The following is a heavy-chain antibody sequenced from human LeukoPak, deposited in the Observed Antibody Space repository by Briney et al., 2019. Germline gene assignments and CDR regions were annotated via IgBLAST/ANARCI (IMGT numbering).Heavy chain of an antibody. Sequence: GGSLRLSCAASGFTFSSYAMSWVRQAPGKGREWGSAISGSGGSTYCADSVKGRFTISRDNSKNTLYLQMNSMRAEDTAVYYCAKDEIYYDSSGYYGYWGQGTLVTVSS. J-gene: IGHJ4*02. D-gene: IGHD3-22*01. CDR1: GFTFSSYA. V-gene: IGHV3-23*01. CDR3: AKDEIYYDSSGYYGY. CDR2: ISGSGGST.